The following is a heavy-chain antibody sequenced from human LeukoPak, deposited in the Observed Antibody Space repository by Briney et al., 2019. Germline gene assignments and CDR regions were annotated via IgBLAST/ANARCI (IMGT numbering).Heavy chain of an antibody. Sequence: ASVKVSCKASGYTFTSYDINWVRQATGQGLEWMGWMNPNSGNTGYAQKFQGRVTITRNTSISTANMELSSLRSEDTAVYYCARGPRYEDFDYWGQGTLVTVSS. V-gene: IGHV1-8*03. CDR2: MNPNSGNT. CDR1: GYTFTSYD. CDR3: ARGPRYEDFDY. D-gene: IGHD3-3*01. J-gene: IGHJ4*02.